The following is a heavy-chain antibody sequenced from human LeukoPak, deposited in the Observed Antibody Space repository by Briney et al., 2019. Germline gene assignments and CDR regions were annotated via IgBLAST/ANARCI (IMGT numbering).Heavy chain of an antibody. CDR3: ARGHKDTKAGFDH. Sequence: SETLSLTCAVYGGSFSGYYRSWIRQPPGKGLEWIGEINHSGSTNYNPSLKSRVTISVDTSKNQFSLKLSSVTAADTAVYYCARGHKDTKAGFDHWGQGTLVTVSS. J-gene: IGHJ4*02. D-gene: IGHD2-15*01. CDR1: GGSFSGYY. CDR2: INHSGST. V-gene: IGHV4-34*01.